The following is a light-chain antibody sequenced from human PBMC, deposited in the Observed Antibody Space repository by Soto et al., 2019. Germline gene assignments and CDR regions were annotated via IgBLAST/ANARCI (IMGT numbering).Light chain of an antibody. Sequence: QSVLTQPPSASGTPGQRVTISCSGSNSNIGSNTVNWYQQHPGKAPKLIICEVSNRPSGVSNRFSGSKSGNTASLAISGLQTEDEADYYCSSFTSSRTYVFGTGTKVTVL. CDR1: NSNIGSNT. CDR3: SSFTSSRTYV. V-gene: IGLV2-14*01. J-gene: IGLJ1*01. CDR2: EVS.